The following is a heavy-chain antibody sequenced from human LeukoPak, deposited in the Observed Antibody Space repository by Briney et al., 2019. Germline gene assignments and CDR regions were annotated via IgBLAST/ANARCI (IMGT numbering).Heavy chain of an antibody. V-gene: IGHV3-23*01. CDR1: GFTFSSYA. CDR2: ISGSGGST. CDR3: AKTYYDILTGYSPHFDY. Sequence: PGGSLRLSCAASGFTFSSYAMSWVRQAPGKGLEWGSAISGSGGSTYYADSVKGRFTISRDNSKNTLYLQMNSLRAEDTAVYYCAKTYYDILTGYSPHFDYWGQGTLVTVSS. D-gene: IGHD3-9*01. J-gene: IGHJ4*02.